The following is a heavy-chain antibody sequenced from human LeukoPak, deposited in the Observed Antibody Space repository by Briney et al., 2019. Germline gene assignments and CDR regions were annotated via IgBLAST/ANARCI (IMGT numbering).Heavy chain of an antibody. Sequence: SETLSLTCTVSGGSISSYYWTWIRQSPGKGLEWIGYIYHSGSTYYNPPLRSRVTISLFTSKNQFSLKLSSVTAADTAVYYCARSQWGYAFDIWGQGTMVTVSS. CDR2: IYHSGST. J-gene: IGHJ3*02. D-gene: IGHD2-15*01. CDR3: ARSQWGYAFDI. V-gene: IGHV4-59*01. CDR1: GGSISSYY.